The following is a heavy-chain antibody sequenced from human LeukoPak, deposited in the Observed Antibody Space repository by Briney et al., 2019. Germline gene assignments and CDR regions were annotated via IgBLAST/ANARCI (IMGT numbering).Heavy chain of an antibody. Sequence: GGSLRLSCAASGFTFSSYAMHWVRQAPGKGLEWVAVISYDGSNKYYADSVEGRFTISRDNSKNTLYLQMNSLRAEDTAVYYCAKEVGWETYFDYWGQGTLVTVSS. V-gene: IGHV3-30-3*02. J-gene: IGHJ4*02. CDR3: AKEVGWETYFDY. CDR2: ISYDGSNK. D-gene: IGHD1-26*01. CDR1: GFTFSSYA.